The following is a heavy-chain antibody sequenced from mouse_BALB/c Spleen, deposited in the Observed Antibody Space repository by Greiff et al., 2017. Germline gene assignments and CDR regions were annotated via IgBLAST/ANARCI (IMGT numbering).Heavy chain of an antibody. V-gene: IGHV1-4*01. CDR3: ARYPSYYGSSYRYFDV. Sequence: QVQLQQSGAELARPGASVKMSCKASGYTFTSYTMHWVKQRPGQGLEWIGYINPSSGYTNYNQKFKDKATLTADKSTSTAYMQMSSLTSEDTAVDYCARYPSYYGSSYRYFDVWGAGTTVTVSA. J-gene: IGHJ1*01. CDR2: INPSSGYT. CDR1: GYTFTSYT. D-gene: IGHD1-1*01.